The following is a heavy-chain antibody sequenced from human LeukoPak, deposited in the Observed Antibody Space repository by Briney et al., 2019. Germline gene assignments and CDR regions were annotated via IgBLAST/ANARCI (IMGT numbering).Heavy chain of an antibody. CDR2: IHSGGST. D-gene: IGHD1-26*01. CDR1: GFTFSNYA. V-gene: IGHV3-66*01. CDR3: ARGGSYLSAFDI. Sequence: GGSLRLSCAASGFTFSNYAMSWVRQAPGKGLEWVSVIHSGGSTYYADSVKGRFTISRDNAKNTLYLQMNSLRAEDTAVYYCARGGSYLSAFDIWGQGTMVTVSS. J-gene: IGHJ3*02.